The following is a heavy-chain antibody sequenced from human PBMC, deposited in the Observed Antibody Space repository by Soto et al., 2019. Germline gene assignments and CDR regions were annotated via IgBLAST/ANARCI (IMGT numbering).Heavy chain of an antibody. D-gene: IGHD3-9*01. V-gene: IGHV3-23*01. CDR3: AINKVDILTAYHPGPFDN. J-gene: IGHJ4*02. CDR2: ISASVGST. CDR1: GFIFSSYA. Sequence: EVQFLESGGGLVQPGGSLRLSGAASGFIFSSYAMSCVRQAPGKGLEWVSSISASVGSTYYADSVKGRFIIYRDNSKSTLYLQMHSLRAEDTAVYYCAINKVDILTAYHPGPFDNWGQGTLVTVSS.